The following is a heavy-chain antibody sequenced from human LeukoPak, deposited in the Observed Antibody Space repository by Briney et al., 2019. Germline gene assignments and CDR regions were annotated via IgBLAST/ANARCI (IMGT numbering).Heavy chain of an antibody. V-gene: IGHV1-18*01. J-gene: IGHJ4*02. CDR3: ARDPFPFDYGDYFDY. CDR1: GYTFTSYG. Sequence: ASVKVSCKASGYTFTSYGISWVRQAPGQGLEWMGWISAYNGNTNYAQKLQGRVTMTTDTSTSTAYMELRSLRSDDTAVYYRARDPFPFDYGDYFDYWGQGTLVTVSS. D-gene: IGHD4-17*01. CDR2: ISAYNGNT.